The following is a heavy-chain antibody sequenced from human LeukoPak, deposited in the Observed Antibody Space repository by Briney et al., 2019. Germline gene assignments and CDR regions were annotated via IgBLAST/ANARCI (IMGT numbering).Heavy chain of an antibody. CDR2: ISGHSGQT. J-gene: IGHJ4*02. D-gene: IGHD6-6*01. Sequence: GAPVKVSCKASGYTFNNYGISWVRQAPGQGLEWMGWISGHSGQTNYPQKVQDRVTMTADTSTSTAYLELRSLRSDDSAVYYCVRDSPLLGEQLVRGDYWGQGTLVTVSS. CDR1: GYTFNNYG. V-gene: IGHV1-18*01. CDR3: VRDSPLLGEQLVRGDY.